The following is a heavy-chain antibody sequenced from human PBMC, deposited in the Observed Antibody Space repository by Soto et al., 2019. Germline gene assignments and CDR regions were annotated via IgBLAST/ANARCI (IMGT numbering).Heavy chain of an antibody. CDR1: GFTFSSYG. Sequence: GGSLRLSRAASGFTFSSYGMHWVRQAPGKGLEWVAVIWYDGSNKYYADSVKGRFTISRDNSKNTLYLQMNSLRAEDTAVYYCARSPTDSSGYYYGAFDIWGQGTMVTVSS. CDR2: IWYDGSNK. CDR3: ARSPTDSSGYYYGAFDI. V-gene: IGHV3-33*01. D-gene: IGHD3-22*01. J-gene: IGHJ3*02.